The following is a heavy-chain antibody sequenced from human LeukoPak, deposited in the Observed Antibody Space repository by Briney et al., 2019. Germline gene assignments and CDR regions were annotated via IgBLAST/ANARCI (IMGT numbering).Heavy chain of an antibody. CDR1: GFTVSRNY. D-gene: IGHD3-10*01. J-gene: IGHJ4*02. CDR2: IYSGGST. CDR3: AGSASGSPFANFEY. Sequence: PGGSLRLSCAASGFTVSRNYMSWVRQAPGKGLQWVSVIYSGGSTYYADSVKGRFTISRDNSKNTLYLQMNSLRAEDTAVYYCAGSASGSPFANFEYWGQGTLVTVSS. V-gene: IGHV3-66*01.